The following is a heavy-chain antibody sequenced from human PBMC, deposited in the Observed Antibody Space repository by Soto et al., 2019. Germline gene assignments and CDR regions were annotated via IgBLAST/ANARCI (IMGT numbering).Heavy chain of an antibody. D-gene: IGHD6-19*01. J-gene: IGHJ4*03. V-gene: IGHV3-48*03. CDR2: ISRSGTTI. CDR1: GFTFSSYQ. CDR3: ARGYTGGWSRGGYFDY. Sequence: EVHLVESGGGLVRPGGSLRLSWTASGFTFSSYQMNWVRQAPGKGLEWVSYISRSGTTIYYADSLKGRFTISRDNAKNSLYLQMNSLRAEETAIYYCARGYTGGWSRGGYFDYWGEGTMVTVSS.